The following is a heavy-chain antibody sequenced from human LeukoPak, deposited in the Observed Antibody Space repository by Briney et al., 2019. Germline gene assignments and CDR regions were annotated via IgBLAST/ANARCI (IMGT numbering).Heavy chain of an antibody. V-gene: IGHV4-38-2*02. CDR3: ARAWYYYYYYMDV. D-gene: IGHD2-15*01. CDR2: IYHSGST. J-gene: IGHJ6*03. Sequence: DPSETLSLTCTVSGYSISSGYYWGWIRQPPGKGLEWIGSIYHSGSTYYNPSLKSRVTISVDTSKNQFSLKLSSVTAAGTAVYYCARAWYYYYYYMDVWGKGTTVTVSS. CDR1: GYSISSGYY.